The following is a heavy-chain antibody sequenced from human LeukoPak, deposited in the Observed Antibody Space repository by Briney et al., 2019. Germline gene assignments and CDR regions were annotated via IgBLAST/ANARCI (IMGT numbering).Heavy chain of an antibody. J-gene: IGHJ3*02. CDR2: IGSSGRTI. Sequence: GGSLRLSCAASGFTFSDYEMNWVRQAPGKGLEWVSYIGSSGRTIFYADSVKGRFTISRDNAKNSLYLQMNGLRAEDTAVYYCARNSYAFDMWGQGTMVTVSS. CDR3: ARNSYAFDM. V-gene: IGHV3-48*03. CDR1: GFTFSDYE.